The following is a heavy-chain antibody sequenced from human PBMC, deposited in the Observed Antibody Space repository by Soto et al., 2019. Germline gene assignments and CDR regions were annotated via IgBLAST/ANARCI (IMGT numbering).Heavy chain of an antibody. CDR2: INPNGGGT. CDR1: GYTFTAYY. V-gene: IGHV1-2*02. Sequence: ASVKVSCKASGYTFTAYYTHWVRQAPGQGLEWMGWINPNGGGTKYAQKFQGRVTMTRDTSINTAYMELTRLTSDDTAVYYCARAVHTMIQGVRFRVDQWGQGTLVTVSS. CDR3: ARAVHTMIQGVRFRVDQ. J-gene: IGHJ4*02. D-gene: IGHD3-10*01.